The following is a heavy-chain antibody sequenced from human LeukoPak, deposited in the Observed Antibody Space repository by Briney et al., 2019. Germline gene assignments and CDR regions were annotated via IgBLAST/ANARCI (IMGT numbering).Heavy chain of an antibody. CDR2: IYDRGPA. CDR1: GYAITSGGFS. J-gene: IGHJ5*01. CDR3: ARSRQASGLFNS. Sequence: SQTLSLTCTVSGYAITSGGFSWNWVRQPPGKGLEWIGCIYDRGPAYYNPSLKSRFTISVDRPKNQFFLNVTSLTAADTAVYYCARSRQASGLFNSWGQGTLVVVSS. D-gene: IGHD3-10*01. V-gene: IGHV4-30-2*01.